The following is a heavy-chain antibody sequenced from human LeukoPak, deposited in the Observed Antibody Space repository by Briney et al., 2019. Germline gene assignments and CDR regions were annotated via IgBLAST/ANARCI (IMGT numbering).Heavy chain of an antibody. J-gene: IGHJ4*02. CDR1: GGSISSSYYY. CDR2: IYYSGST. V-gene: IGHV4-39*02. Sequence: SETLSLTCTVSGGSISSSYYYWGWIRQPPGKGLEWIGSIYYSGSTYYNPSLKSRVTLSVDTSKNQFSLKLRSVTAADTAVYYCARDGGPRTGQLRLPFDYWGQGTLVTVSS. D-gene: IGHD5-18*01. CDR3: ARDGGPRTGQLRLPFDY.